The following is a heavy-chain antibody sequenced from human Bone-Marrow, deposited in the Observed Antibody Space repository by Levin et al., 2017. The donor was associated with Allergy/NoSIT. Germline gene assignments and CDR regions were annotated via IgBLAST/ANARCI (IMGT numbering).Heavy chain of an antibody. J-gene: IGHJ4*02. D-gene: IGHD1-7*01. V-gene: IGHV3-53*01. Sequence: GGSLRLSCAVSGFTVSNNYMSWVRQAPGKGLEWVSVIFSNGDTSYADSVKGRFTISRDNSKNTLYLQMNSLRAEDTAIYYCATRTTAWPQWRQGTLVTVSS. CDR2: IFSNGDT. CDR3: ATRTTAWPQ. CDR1: GFTVSNNY.